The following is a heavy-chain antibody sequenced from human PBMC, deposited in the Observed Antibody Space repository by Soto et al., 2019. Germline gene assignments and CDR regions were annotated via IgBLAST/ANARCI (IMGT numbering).Heavy chain of an antibody. CDR1: GGSISSGDYY. CDR2: IYYSGST. V-gene: IGHV4-30-4*01. D-gene: IGHD2-15*01. CDR3: ARASVPPRVIVVVVAATPYNWFDP. J-gene: IGHJ5*02. Sequence: SETLSLTCTVSGGSISSGDYYWSWIRQSPGKGLEWIGYIYYSGSTYYNPSLKSRVTISVDTSKNQFSLKLSSVTAADTAVYYCARASVPPRVIVVVVAATPYNWFDPWGQGTLVTVSS.